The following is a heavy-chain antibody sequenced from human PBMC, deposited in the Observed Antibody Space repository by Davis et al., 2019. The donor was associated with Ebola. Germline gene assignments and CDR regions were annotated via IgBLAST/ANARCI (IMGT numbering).Heavy chain of an antibody. CDR2: VYHTGLT. J-gene: IGHJ4*02. V-gene: IGHV4-31*11. Sequence: SETLSLTCAVSGGSITRGGYFWFWIRQHPEKGLEWIGAVYHTGLTYYNPSLKSRVAILVDTSADQFSLTLNSVSAADTAIYYCARGGPVVTATRFDYWGQGILVTVSS. CDR1: GGSITRGGYF. D-gene: IGHD2-21*02. CDR3: ARGGPVVTATRFDY.